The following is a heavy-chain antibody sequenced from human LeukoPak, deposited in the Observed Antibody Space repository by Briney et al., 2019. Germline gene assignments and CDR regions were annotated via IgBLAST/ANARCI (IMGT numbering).Heavy chain of an antibody. V-gene: IGHV3-49*04. CDR3: TRRYNYDSSGYYYVRDAFDI. J-gene: IGHJ3*02. D-gene: IGHD3-22*01. CDR1: GFTFGDYV. Sequence: GGSLRLSCTASGFTFGDYVTSWVRQAPGKGLEWVGFIRSKAYGGTTKNAASVKGRFTISRDDSRSIAYLQMNSLKTEDTAVYYCTRRYNYDSSGYYYVRDAFDIWGQGTMVTVSS. CDR2: IRSKAYGGTT.